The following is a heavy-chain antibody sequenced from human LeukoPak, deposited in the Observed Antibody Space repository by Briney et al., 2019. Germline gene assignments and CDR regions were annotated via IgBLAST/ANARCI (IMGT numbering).Heavy chain of an antibody. V-gene: IGHV3-23*01. Sequence: GGSLRLSCAASGFTFSSYAMTWVRQAPGKGLEWVSAITGSGGNTYYTDSVKGRFAVSRDNSKNSLYLQMNSLRAEDMAVYEDEGIRYCSSNSCPGHYYYGMDVWGQGTMVTVSS. CDR1: GFTFSSYA. J-gene: IGHJ6*02. D-gene: IGHD2-2*01. CDR3: EGIRYCSSNSCPGHYYYGMDV. CDR2: ITGSGGNT.